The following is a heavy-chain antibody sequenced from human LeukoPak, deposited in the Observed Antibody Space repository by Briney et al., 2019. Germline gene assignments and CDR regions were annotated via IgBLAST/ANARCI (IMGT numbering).Heavy chain of an antibody. D-gene: IGHD3-3*01. CDR3: ARGGDFEALPAV. CDR1: GGSISSYY. Sequence: PSETLSLTCTVSGGSISSYYWSWIRQPPGKGLEWIGYIYYSESTNYNPSLKSRVTISVDTSKNQFSLKLSSVTAADTAVYYCARGGDFEALPAVWGQGTTVTVSS. V-gene: IGHV4-59*01. J-gene: IGHJ6*02. CDR2: IYYSEST.